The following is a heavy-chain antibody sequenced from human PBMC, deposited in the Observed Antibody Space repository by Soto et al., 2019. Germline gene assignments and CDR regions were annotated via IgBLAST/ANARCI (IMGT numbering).Heavy chain of an antibody. Sequence: PSETLSLTCAVSGGSFTSNNWWTWVRQPPGQGLEWIGEIYRTGSTNYNPSLKSRVTISLDKSENQFSLKVTSLTAADTAVYYCASRDPGTSVDYWGQVTLATVSS. CDR1: GGSFTSNNW. CDR2: IYRTGST. J-gene: IGHJ4*02. CDR3: ASRDPGTSVDY. V-gene: IGHV4-4*02. D-gene: IGHD1-7*01.